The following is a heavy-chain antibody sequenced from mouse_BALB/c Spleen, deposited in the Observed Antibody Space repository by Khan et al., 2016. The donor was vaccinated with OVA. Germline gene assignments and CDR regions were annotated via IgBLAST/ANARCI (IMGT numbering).Heavy chain of an antibody. V-gene: IGHV3-2*02. CDR2: INYSGNT. D-gene: IGHD2-4*01. CDR1: GYSITSEYA. CDR3: ARKYYYDYDPFPY. J-gene: IGHJ3*01. Sequence: EVQLQESGPGLVKPSQSLSLTCTVTGYSITSEYAWNWIRQFPGNKLEWMVYINYSGNTRFNPSLKSLTSITRDTTKNQFFLLLNSVTTEDTATYYCARKYYYDYDPFPYWGQGTLVTVSA.